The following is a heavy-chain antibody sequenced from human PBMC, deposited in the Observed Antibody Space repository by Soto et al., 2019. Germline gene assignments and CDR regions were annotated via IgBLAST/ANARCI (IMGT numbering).Heavy chain of an antibody. J-gene: IGHJ6*02. CDR1: GGSFSGYY. V-gene: IGHV4-34*01. D-gene: IGHD3-16*02. Sequence: QVQLQQWGAGLLKPSETLSLTCAVYGGSFSGYYWSWIRQPPGKGLEWIGEINHSGSTNYNPSLKSRVTISVDTSKNQCSLKLSSVTAADTAVYYCARADYDYVWGSYRYTDRGYYYYGMDVWGQGTTVTVSS. CDR3: ARADYDYVWGSYRYTDRGYYYYGMDV. CDR2: INHSGST.